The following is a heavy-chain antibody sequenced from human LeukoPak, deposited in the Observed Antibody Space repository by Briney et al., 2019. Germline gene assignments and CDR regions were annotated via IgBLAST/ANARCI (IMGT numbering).Heavy chain of an antibody. V-gene: IGHV4-4*09. J-gene: IGHJ4*02. Sequence: PSETLSLTCSVSGGSVRSYYWSWIRQFAGKELQWIGYIYTSGSTDYNPSLKSRVTISVDRSRNLIFLNLRSVTAADTAVYYCAGGLAWAGTAFDFWGQGSRVTVSS. D-gene: IGHD6-19*01. CDR1: GGSVRSYY. CDR2: IYTSGST. CDR3: AGGLAWAGTAFDF.